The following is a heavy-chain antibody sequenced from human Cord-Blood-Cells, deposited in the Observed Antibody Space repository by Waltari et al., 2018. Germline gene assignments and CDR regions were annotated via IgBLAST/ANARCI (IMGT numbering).Heavy chain of an antibody. CDR2: INHSGST. J-gene: IGHJ4*02. D-gene: IGHD4-4*01. Sequence: QVQLQQWGAGLLKPSETLSLTCAVYGGSFSGYYWIWILQPPGKGLEWIGEINHSGSTNYNPSLKSRVTISVDTSKNQFSLKLSSVTAADTAVYYCARAGYRDYSKIFDYWGQGTLVTVSS. CDR3: ARAGYRDYSKIFDY. CDR1: GGSFSGYY. V-gene: IGHV4-34*01.